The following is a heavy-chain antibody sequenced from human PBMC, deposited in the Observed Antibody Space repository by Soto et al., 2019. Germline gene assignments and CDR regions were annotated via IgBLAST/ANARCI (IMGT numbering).Heavy chain of an antibody. Sequence: EVQLVESGGGLVQPGVSLRLSCATSGLTVSSNHMSWVRQAPGKGLEWGSIIYTGGSAYYADSVKGRFTISRDSSKNTLYLQMNSLRVEDTAVYYCARLTGAFDDWGQGTLVTVSS. CDR1: GLTVSSNH. CDR2: IYTGGSA. V-gene: IGHV3-66*01. CDR3: ARLTGAFDD. J-gene: IGHJ4*02. D-gene: IGHD3-9*01.